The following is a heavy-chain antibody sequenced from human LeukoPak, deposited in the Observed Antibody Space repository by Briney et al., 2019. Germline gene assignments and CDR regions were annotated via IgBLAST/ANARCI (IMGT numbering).Heavy chain of an antibody. J-gene: IGHJ2*01. D-gene: IGHD3-16*02. Sequence: GGSLRLSCAVSGFILSNYAMNWVRQAPEKGLEWVSTIHGGGDVTYYADSVKGRFTISRDNSKNTLYLQMNSLRAEDTAVYYCAKALSSSFYYFDLGGRGTLVTVSS. CDR1: GFILSNYA. CDR2: IHGGGDVT. V-gene: IGHV3-23*01. CDR3: AKALSSSFYYFDL.